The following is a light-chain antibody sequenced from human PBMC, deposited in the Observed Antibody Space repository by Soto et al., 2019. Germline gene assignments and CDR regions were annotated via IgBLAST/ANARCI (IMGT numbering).Light chain of an antibody. V-gene: IGKV3-20*01. J-gene: IGKJ5*01. CDR3: QQYGRSPPIT. CDR1: QSVSSSC. CDR2: GAS. Sequence: EIVLTQSPGTLSLSTGERATLSCRASQSVSSSCLAWYQQKPGQAPRLLIYGASSRATGIPDRFSGSGSGTDFTLTISRLEPEDFAVYNCQQYGRSPPITFGQGTRLEIK.